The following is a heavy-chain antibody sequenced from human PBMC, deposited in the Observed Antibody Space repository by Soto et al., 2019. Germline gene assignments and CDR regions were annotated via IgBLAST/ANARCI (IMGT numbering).Heavy chain of an antibody. V-gene: IGHV1-2*02. CDR1: GYTFTGYY. J-gene: IGHJ4*02. CDR2: INPNSGGT. Sequence: ASVKVSCKASGYTFTGYYMHWVRQAPGQGLEWMGWINPNSGGTNYAQKFQGRVTMTRDTSISTAYMELSRMRSDDTAVYYCARDVGGSYYQIDDWGQGTLVTVS. CDR3: ARDVGGSYYQIDD. D-gene: IGHD1-26*01.